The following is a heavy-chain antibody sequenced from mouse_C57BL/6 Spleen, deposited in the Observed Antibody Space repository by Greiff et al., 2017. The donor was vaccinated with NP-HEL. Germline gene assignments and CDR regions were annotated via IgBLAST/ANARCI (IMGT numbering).Heavy chain of an antibody. V-gene: IGHV3-6*01. Sequence: EESGPGLVKPSQSLSLTCSVTGYSITSGYYWNWIRQFPGNKLEWMGYISYDGSNNYNPSLKNRISITRDTSKNQFFLKLNSVTTEDTATYYCAIWLRAMDYWGQGTSVTVSS. J-gene: IGHJ4*01. CDR2: ISYDGSN. CDR1: GYSITSGYY. D-gene: IGHD2-2*01. CDR3: AIWLRAMDY.